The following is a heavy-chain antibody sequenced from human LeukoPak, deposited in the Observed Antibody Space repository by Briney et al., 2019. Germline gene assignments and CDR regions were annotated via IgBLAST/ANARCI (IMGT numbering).Heavy chain of an antibody. D-gene: IGHD3-22*01. CDR3: ARVYYYDSSGYRSYSFDY. CDR1: GYTFTGYS. J-gene: IGHJ4*02. Sequence: GASVKVSCKASGYTFTGYSMHWVRQAPGQGLEWMGWINPNSGGTSYAQRFQGRVTMTRDTSISTAYMELSRLRSDDTAVYYCARVYYYDSSGYRSYSFDYWGQGTLVTVSS. V-gene: IGHV1-2*02. CDR2: INPNSGGT.